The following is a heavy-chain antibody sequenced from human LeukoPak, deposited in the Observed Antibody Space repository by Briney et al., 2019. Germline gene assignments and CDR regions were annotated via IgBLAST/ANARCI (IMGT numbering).Heavy chain of an antibody. CDR2: MYYSGST. CDR1: VGSISSGDYY. D-gene: IGHD4-23*01. J-gene: IGHJ6*03. Sequence: SQTLSLTCTVSVGSISSGDYYWSWIRQPPGKGLEWIAYMYYSGSTYYNPSLKSRVTMSADTSKNQFSLKLSSVTAADTAVYYCARVYGGNSGYYYYYYMDVWGKGTTVTVSS. V-gene: IGHV4-30-4*01. CDR3: ARVYGGNSGYYYYYYMDV.